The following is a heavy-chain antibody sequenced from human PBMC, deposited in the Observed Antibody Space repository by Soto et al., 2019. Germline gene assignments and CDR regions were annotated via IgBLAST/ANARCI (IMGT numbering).Heavy chain of an antibody. CDR3: ASAVGGEATIRY. Sequence: QVQLVQSGAEVKKPGSSVKVSCKASGGSFSNFVISWVRQAPGQGLEWMGGIIPNFGTTNYAQKFQGKVTITADETTRTADLELSGLTSEDTSVYYCASAVGGEATIRYWGQGTLVTVSS. CDR1: GGSFSNFV. J-gene: IGHJ4*02. D-gene: IGHD5-12*01. V-gene: IGHV1-69*01. CDR2: IIPNFGTT.